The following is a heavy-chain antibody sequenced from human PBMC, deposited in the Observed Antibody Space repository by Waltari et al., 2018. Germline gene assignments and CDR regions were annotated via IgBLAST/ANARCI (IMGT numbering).Heavy chain of an antibody. CDR3: ARGGFLGYDSSGYIDY. V-gene: IGHV4-39*07. CDR2: IYYSGIT. CDR1: GGSISSSSYY. J-gene: IGHJ4*02. D-gene: IGHD3-22*01. Sequence: QLQLQESGPGLVKPSETLSLTCTVSGGSISSSSYYWGWIRQPPGKGLEWIGSIYYSGITYYNPSLKSRVTISVDTSKNQFSLKLSSVTAADTAVYYCARGGFLGYDSSGYIDYWGQGTLVTVSS.